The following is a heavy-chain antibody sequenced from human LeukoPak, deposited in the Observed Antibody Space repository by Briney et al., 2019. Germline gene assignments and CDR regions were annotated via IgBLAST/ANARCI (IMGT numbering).Heavy chain of an antibody. D-gene: IGHD5-18*01. Sequence: PGGSLRLSCAASGFTFSSYGMHWVRQAPGKELEWVAFIRYDGSNKYYADSVKGRFTISRDNSKHTLYLQMNSLRAEDTAVYYCAKNSGYSYGSYFDYWGQVTLVTVSS. V-gene: IGHV3-30*02. J-gene: IGHJ4*02. CDR2: IRYDGSNK. CDR3: AKNSGYSYGSYFDY. CDR1: GFTFSSYG.